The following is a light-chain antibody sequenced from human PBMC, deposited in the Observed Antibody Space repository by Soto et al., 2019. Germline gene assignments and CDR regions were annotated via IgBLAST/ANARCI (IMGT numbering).Light chain of an antibody. CDR2: EDT. V-gene: IGLV2-23*01. J-gene: IGLJ3*02. CDR1: SSDIGSYNL. Sequence: QSALTQPASVSGSPGQSITISCTGTSSDIGSYNLVSWYQQYPGKVPKLTIYEDTQRPSGVSHRFSGSKSGNTASLTISGLQPEDEADYYCCSYAGSSTLVFGGGTKVTVL. CDR3: CSYAGSSTLV.